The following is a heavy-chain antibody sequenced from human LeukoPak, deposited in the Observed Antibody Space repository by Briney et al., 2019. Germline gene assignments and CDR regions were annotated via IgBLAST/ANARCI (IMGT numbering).Heavy chain of an antibody. CDR2: INPNSGGT. CDR3: AAAIYDSSGYYLWDY. CDR1: GYTFTDYY. V-gene: IGHV1-2*02. D-gene: IGHD3-22*01. J-gene: IGHJ4*02. Sequence: GASVKVSCKASGYTFTDYYLHWVRKAPGQGLEWMAWINPNSGGTNSAQKFQGRVTMTRDTSISTAYMELSSLRSEDTAVYYCAAAIYDSSGYYLWDYWGQGTLVTVSS.